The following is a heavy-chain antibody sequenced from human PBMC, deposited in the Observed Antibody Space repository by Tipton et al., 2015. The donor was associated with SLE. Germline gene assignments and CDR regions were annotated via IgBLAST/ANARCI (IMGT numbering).Heavy chain of an antibody. V-gene: IGHV1-18*01. Sequence: QLVQSGAEVKKPGASVKVSCKASGYTFTNYGISWVRQAPGQGLEWMGWISPYNGNTDSAQNLQGRVTMTADTSTTTAYMELRSLRSDDTAAYYCARSYYGSRHYYTHADHWGQGTQVTVSS. CDR3: ARSYYGSRHYYTHADH. J-gene: IGHJ4*02. CDR2: ISPYNGNT. D-gene: IGHD3-10*01. CDR1: GYTFTNYG.